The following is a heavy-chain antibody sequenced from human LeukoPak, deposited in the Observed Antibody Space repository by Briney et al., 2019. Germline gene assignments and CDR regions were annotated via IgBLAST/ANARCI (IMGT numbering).Heavy chain of an antibody. J-gene: IGHJ5*02. CDR2: INPNSGGT. V-gene: IGHV1-2*02. Sequence: ASVKVSCKASGYTFTGYYMHWVRHAPGQGLEWMGWINPNSGGTNYAQKFQGRVTMTRDTSISTAYMELSRLRSDDTAVYYCARDPARITMVRGVIISGGFDPWGQGTLVTVSS. CDR1: GYTFTGYY. CDR3: ARDPARITMVRGVIISGGFDP. D-gene: IGHD3-10*01.